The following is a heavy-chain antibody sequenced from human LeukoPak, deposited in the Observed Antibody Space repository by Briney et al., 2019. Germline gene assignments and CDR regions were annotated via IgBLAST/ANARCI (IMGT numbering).Heavy chain of an antibody. D-gene: IGHD5-12*01. CDR3: ARGGSDGYSGYDLGGHFDY. CDR2: IYSGGST. V-gene: IGHV3-66*01. CDR1: GFTFSSYA. J-gene: IGHJ4*02. Sequence: GGSLGLPCAASGFTFSSYAMSWVRQAPGKGLEWVSVIYSGGSTYYADSVKGRFTISRDNSKNTLYLQMNSLRAEDTAVYYCARGGSDGYSGYDLGGHFDYWGQGTLVTVSS.